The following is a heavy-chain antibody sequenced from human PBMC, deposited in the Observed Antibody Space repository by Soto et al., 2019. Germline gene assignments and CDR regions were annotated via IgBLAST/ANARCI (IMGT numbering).Heavy chain of an antibody. CDR1: GFTFNTYV. CDR3: ARRARTATTNWGAFDV. Sequence: EVQLLESGGGLVQPGGSLRLSCAASGFTFNTYVMNCVRQAPGKGLAWVSTISYSADKTHYADSVKGRFTISRDNSRDPLFLQMNSLRADDAAVYYCARRARTATTNWGAFDVWGQGTMVTVSS. V-gene: IGHV3-23*01. J-gene: IGHJ3*01. D-gene: IGHD1-7*01. CDR2: ISYSADKT.